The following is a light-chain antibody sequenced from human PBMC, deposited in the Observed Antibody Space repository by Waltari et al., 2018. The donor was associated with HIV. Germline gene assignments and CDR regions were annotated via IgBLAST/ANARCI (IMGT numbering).Light chain of an antibody. J-gene: IGKJ5*01. Sequence: DIVMTQSPDSLAVSLGARATINCKSSHSVLYTSNSNNYLAWYQQKPGQPPKLLIYWASTQESGVPDRFSGSGSGTEFTLTISSLQAEDVAVYYCQQYYSTPITFGQGTRLEIK. CDR1: HSVLYTSNSNNY. CDR2: WAS. V-gene: IGKV4-1*01. CDR3: QQYYSTPIT.